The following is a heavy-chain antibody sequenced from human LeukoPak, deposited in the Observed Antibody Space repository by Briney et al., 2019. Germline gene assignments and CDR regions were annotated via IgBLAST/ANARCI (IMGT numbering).Heavy chain of an antibody. D-gene: IGHD6-6*01. CDR3: ARVLTVYSTSLGY. CDR2: ISSSSSYI. J-gene: IGHJ4*02. V-gene: IGHV3-21*01. Sequence: GGSLRLSCAASGFTFSSYSMNWVRQAPGKGLESVSSISSSSSYIYYADSVKGRFTISRDNAKNSLYLQMNSLRDEDTAVYYCARVLTVYSTSLGYWGQGTLVTVSS. CDR1: GFTFSSYS.